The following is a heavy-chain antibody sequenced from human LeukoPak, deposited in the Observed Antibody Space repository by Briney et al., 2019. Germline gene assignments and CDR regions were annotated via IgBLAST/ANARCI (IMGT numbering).Heavy chain of an antibody. V-gene: IGHV4-34*01. CDR2: INHSGST. J-gene: IGHJ6*03. CDR1: GGSLSGYY. D-gene: IGHD2-15*01. Sequence: SETLSLTCAVYGGSLSGYYWSWIPQPPGKGLEWVVEINHSGSTNYNPSLTSRVTISVDTSQKHCSLKRSSVTASHTAVCVLGRQKAAHMVVWGKGATVTVSS. CDR3: GRQKAAHMVV.